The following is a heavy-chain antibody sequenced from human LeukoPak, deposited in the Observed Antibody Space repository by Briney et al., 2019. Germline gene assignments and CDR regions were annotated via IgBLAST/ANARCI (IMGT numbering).Heavy chain of an antibody. CDR1: GFTFSTYN. V-gene: IGHV3-21*01. Sequence: GESLRLSCAASGFTFSTYNMNWVRQAPGKGLEWVSSITSSSTYIFYADPVKGRFTISRDNAKSSLYLQMDSLRDEDTAVYYCARDPYSGNYGDSYYYYMDVWGKGTTVTISS. D-gene: IGHD1-26*01. CDR2: ITSSSTYI. J-gene: IGHJ6*03. CDR3: ARDPYSGNYGDSYYYYMDV.